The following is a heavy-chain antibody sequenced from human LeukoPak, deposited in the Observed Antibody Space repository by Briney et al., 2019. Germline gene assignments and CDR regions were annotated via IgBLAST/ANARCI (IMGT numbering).Heavy chain of an antibody. Sequence: SVKVSCKASGGTFTSYAISWVRQAPGQGLEWMGGIIPIFGTANYAQKFQGRVTITADESTSTAYMELSSLRSEDTAVYYCARGVQLWGPLDYWGQGTLVTVSS. D-gene: IGHD5-18*01. V-gene: IGHV1-69*13. CDR3: ARGVQLWGPLDY. CDR1: GGTFTSYA. J-gene: IGHJ4*02. CDR2: IIPIFGTA.